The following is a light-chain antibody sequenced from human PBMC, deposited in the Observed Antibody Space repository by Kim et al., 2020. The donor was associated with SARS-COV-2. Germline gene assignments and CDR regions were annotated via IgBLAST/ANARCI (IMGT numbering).Light chain of an antibody. V-gene: IGLV3-1*01. J-gene: IGLJ1*01. CDR1: KLGDKY. CDR3: QAWDSSTYV. Sequence: GSPGQTASNTCSGDKLGDKYACWYQQKPGKSPVLVIYQDSKRPSGIPERFSGSNSGNTATLTISGTQAMDEAAYYCQAWDSSTYVFGTGTKVTVL. CDR2: QDS.